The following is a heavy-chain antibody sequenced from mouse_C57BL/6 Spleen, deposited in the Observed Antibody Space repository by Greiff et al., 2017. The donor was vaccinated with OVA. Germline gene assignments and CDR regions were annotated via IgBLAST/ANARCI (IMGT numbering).Heavy chain of an antibody. J-gene: IGHJ2*01. Sequence: EVQWVESGGDLVKPGGSLKLSCAASGFTFSSYGMSWVRQTPDKRLEWVATIGSGGSYTYYPDSVKGRFTISRDNAKNTLYLQMSSLKSEDTAMYYCARHEEFYFDYWGQGTTLTVSS. CDR2: IGSGGSYT. CDR3: ARHEEFYFDY. V-gene: IGHV5-6*01. CDR1: GFTFSSYG.